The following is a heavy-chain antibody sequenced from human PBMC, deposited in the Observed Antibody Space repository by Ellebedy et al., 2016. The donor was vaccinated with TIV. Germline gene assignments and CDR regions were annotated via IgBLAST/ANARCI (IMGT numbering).Heavy chain of an antibody. CDR2: IIPILGIA. Sequence: AASVKVSCKASGYTFTSYYMHWVRQAPGQGLEWMGRIIPILGIANYAQKFQGRVTITADKSTSTAYMELSSLRSEDTAVYYCARDLAHTAMLYFDYWGQGTLVTVSS. D-gene: IGHD5-18*01. J-gene: IGHJ4*02. CDR3: ARDLAHTAMLYFDY. CDR1: GYTFTSYY. V-gene: IGHV1-69*04.